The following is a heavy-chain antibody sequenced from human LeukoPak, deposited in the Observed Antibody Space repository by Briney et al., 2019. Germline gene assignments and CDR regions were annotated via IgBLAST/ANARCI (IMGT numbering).Heavy chain of an antibody. J-gene: IGHJ4*02. Sequence: GGSLRLSCAASGFTFSSYSMNWVRQAPGRWLEWVSSISSSSSYIYYADSVKGRFTISRDNAKNSLYLQMNSLRAEDTAVYYCARRPSGSLYQLYPDYWGQGALVTVSS. D-gene: IGHD2-2*01. CDR3: ARRPSGSLYQLYPDY. CDR2: ISSSSSYI. V-gene: IGHV3-21*01. CDR1: GFTFSSYS.